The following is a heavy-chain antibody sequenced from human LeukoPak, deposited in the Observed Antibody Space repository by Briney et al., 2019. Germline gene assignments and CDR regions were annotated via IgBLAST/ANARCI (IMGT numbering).Heavy chain of an antibody. V-gene: IGHV1-69*04. Sequence: GASVKVSCKASGGTFSSYAISWVRQAPGQGLEWMGRIIPILGIANYAQKFQGRVTMTEDTSTDTAYMELSSLRSEDTAVYYCARDPGGFDYWGQGTLVTVSS. CDR3: ARDPGGFDY. J-gene: IGHJ4*02. D-gene: IGHD3-16*01. CDR2: IIPILGIA. CDR1: GGTFSSYA.